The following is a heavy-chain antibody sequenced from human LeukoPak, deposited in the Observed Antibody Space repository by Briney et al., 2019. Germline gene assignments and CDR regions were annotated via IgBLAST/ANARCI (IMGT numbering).Heavy chain of an antibody. V-gene: IGHV3-11*06. CDR3: ARDALWFGETTYYYGMDV. CDR2: ISSSSSYT. D-gene: IGHD3-10*01. Sequence: PGGSLRLSCAASGFTFSDYYMSWIRQAPGKGLERVSYISSSSSYTNYADSVKGRFTISRDNAKNSLYLQMNSLRAEDTAVYYCARDALWFGETTYYYGMDVWGKGTTVTVSS. J-gene: IGHJ6*04. CDR1: GFTFSDYY.